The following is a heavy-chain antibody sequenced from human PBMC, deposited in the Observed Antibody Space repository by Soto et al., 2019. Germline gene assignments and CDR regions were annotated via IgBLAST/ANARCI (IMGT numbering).Heavy chain of an antibody. CDR1: GGSIISGGYS. V-gene: IGHV4-30-2*01. CDR3: ARNPLFQGYFDY. Sequence: SETLSLTCAVSGGSIISGGYSWIWIRQPPGKGLEWIGYIYHSGSTYYNPSLKSRVTISVDRSKNQFSLKLSSVTAADTAVYYCARNPLFQGYFDYWGQGTLVTVSS. J-gene: IGHJ4*02. CDR2: IYHSGST.